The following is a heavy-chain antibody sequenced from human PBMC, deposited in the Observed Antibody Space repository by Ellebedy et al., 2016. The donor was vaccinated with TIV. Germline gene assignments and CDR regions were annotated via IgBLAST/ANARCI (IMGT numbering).Heavy chain of an antibody. Sequence: GGSLRLSXAASGFTFSTSGMHWVRQAPGKGLEWVAFIWYDGNNKYYADSVNGRFTISRDNSKNTLYLQMTGLRTDDTAVYFCAKDGNGSGTLYTLEYYHGMDVWGQGTTVSVSS. D-gene: IGHD3-10*01. CDR3: AKDGNGSGTLYTLEYYHGMDV. CDR1: GFTFSTSG. CDR2: IWYDGNNK. J-gene: IGHJ6*02. V-gene: IGHV3-30*02.